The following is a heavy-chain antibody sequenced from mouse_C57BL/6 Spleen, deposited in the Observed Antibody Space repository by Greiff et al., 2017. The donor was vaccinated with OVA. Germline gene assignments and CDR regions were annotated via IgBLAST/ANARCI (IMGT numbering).Heavy chain of an antibody. CDR2: IYPGDGDT. J-gene: IGHJ4*01. Sequence: QVQLQKSGPELVKPGASVKISCKASGYAFSSSWMNWVKQRPGKGLEWIGRIYPGDGDTNYNGKFKGKATLTADKSSSTAYMQLSSLTSEDSAVYFCARTQLRPHYYAMDYWGQGTSVTVSS. D-gene: IGHD3-2*02. CDR1: GYAFSSSW. V-gene: IGHV1-82*01. CDR3: ARTQLRPHYYAMDY.